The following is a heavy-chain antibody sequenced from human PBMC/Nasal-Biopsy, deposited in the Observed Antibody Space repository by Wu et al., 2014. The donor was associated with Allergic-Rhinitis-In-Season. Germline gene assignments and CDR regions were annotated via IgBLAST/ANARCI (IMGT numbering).Heavy chain of an antibody. CDR3: ASLDYVKGFDY. D-gene: IGHD4-17*01. CDR2: IYNSGST. Sequence: TLSLTCTVSGFSISRGHYWGWIRQPPGKGLEWIGYIYNSGSTNYNPSFQSRVTISVDTSKNQFSLNLSSVTAADTAVYYCASLDYVKGFDYWGQGTLVTVSS. V-gene: IGHV4-59*11. CDR1: GFSISRGHY. J-gene: IGHJ4*02.